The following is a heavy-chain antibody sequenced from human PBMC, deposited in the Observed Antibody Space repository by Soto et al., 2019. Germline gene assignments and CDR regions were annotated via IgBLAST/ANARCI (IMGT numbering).Heavy chain of an antibody. Sequence: QVQLVQSGAEVKKPGSSVKVSCEASGGTFSGHAISWVRQAPGQGPEWMGGLIPLFGTTQHAQNFRGSLTITADKSTSTAYMELTSLRFDDTPIYYCARGPNWGYRFDSWGQGTLVTVSS. V-gene: IGHV1-69*06. CDR3: ARGPNWGYRFDS. CDR2: LIPLFGTT. J-gene: IGHJ4*02. D-gene: IGHD7-27*01. CDR1: GGTFSGHA.